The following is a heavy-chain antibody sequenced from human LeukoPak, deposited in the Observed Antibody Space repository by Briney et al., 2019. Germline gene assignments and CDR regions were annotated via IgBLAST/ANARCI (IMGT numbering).Heavy chain of an antibody. J-gene: IGHJ6*03. V-gene: IGHV3-7*01. D-gene: IGHD1/OR15-1a*01. CDR3: ARERTPYYYYMDV. Sequence: PGGSLRLSCAASGFTFSSYWMSWVRQAPGKGLEWVANIKQDGSEKYYVDSVKGRFTISRDNAKNSLYLQMNSLRAEDTAVYYCARERTPYYYYMDVWGKGTTVTVSS. CDR2: IKQDGSEK. CDR1: GFTFSSYW.